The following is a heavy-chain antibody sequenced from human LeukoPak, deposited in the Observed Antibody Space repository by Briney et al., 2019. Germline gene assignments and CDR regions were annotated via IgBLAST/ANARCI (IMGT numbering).Heavy chain of an antibody. D-gene: IGHD3-16*01. J-gene: IGHJ4*02. CDR1: GFTFSSYS. CDR2: ISSSSSYI. CDR3: ARDGPVGGDYVDY. V-gene: IGHV3-21*01. Sequence: GGSLRLSCAASGFTFSSYSMNWVRQAPGKGLEWVSSISSSSSYIYYADSVKGRFTISRDNAKNSLYLQMNSLRAEDTAVYYCARDGPVGGDYVDYWGQGTLVTVSS.